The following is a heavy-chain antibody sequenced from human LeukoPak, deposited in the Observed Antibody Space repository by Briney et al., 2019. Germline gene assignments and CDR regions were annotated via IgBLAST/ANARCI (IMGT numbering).Heavy chain of an antibody. CDR3: ARDQFVVVVAAHYYYGMDV. D-gene: IGHD2-15*01. V-gene: IGHV4-39*01. CDR1: GGSISSSSHY. CDR2: IYYSGST. Sequence: SETLSLTCTVSGGSISSSSHYWGWIRQPPGKGLEWIGSIYYSGSTYYNPSLKSRVTISVDTSKNQFSLKLSSVTAADTAVYYCARDQFVVVVAAHYYYGMDVWGQGTTVTVSS. J-gene: IGHJ6*02.